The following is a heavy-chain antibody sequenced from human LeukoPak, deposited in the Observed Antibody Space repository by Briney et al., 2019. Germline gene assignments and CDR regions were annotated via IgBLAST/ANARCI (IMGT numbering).Heavy chain of an antibody. J-gene: IGHJ4*02. CDR2: ISSNGGST. CDR1: GFTFSNYA. Sequence: GGSLRLSCAASGFTFSNYAMHWVRQAPGKGLEYVSGISSNGGSTFYASSVKGRFTISRDNSKNTLYLQMSSLRAEDTALYYCAKDQAGAILYFDYWGQGTLVSASS. V-gene: IGHV3-64*01. D-gene: IGHD1-26*01. CDR3: AKDQAGAILYFDY.